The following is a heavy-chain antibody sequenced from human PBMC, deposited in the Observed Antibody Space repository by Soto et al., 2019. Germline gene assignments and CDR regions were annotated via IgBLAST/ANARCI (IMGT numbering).Heavy chain of an antibody. CDR2: IFSNDEK. D-gene: IGHD6-13*01. CDR1: GFSLSNAGLG. Sequence: QVTVKESGPVLVKPTETLTLTCTVSGFSLSNAGLGVSWIRQPPGKALEWLAHIFSNDEKSYSTSLKSRLTIPXDXXKSQVVLTMTNMDPVDTATYYCASTYSSSWYWFDPWGQGTLVTVSS. V-gene: IGHV2-26*04. J-gene: IGHJ5*02. CDR3: ASTYSSSWYWFDP.